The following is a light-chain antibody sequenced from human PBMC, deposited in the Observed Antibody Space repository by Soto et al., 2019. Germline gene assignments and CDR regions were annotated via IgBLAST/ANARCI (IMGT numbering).Light chain of an antibody. CDR1: NSNIGDKA. V-gene: IGLV1-44*01. J-gene: IGLJ2*01. CDR2: GDD. Sequence: QSVLTQPPSASGTPGQRVTISCSGSNSNIGDKAVTWYQQIPGTAPKVVIHGDDQRPSGVPDRFSGSKSGNSASLAISAVQSEDEADYFCASWDDSLTLVFGGGTKLTVL. CDR3: ASWDDSLTLV.